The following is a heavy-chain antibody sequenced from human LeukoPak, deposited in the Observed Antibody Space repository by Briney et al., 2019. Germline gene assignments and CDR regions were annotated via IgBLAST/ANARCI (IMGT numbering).Heavy chain of an antibody. D-gene: IGHD6-13*01. CDR1: GGSISSYY. V-gene: IGHV4-59*01. CDR2: IYYSGST. J-gene: IGHJ6*03. Sequence: SETLSLTCTVSGGSISSYYWSWIRQPPGKGLEWIGYIYYSGSTYYNPSLKSRVTISVDTSENQFSLKLSSVTAADTAVYYCAREGIAAAGDAGQYYYYYMDVWGKGTTVTISS. CDR3: AREGIAAAGDAGQYYYYYMDV.